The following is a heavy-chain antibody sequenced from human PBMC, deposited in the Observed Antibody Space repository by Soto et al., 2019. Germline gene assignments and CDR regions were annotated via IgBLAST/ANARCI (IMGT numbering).Heavy chain of an antibody. D-gene: IGHD3-16*01. V-gene: IGHV3-74*01. J-gene: IGHJ6*03. CDR1: GFTFSSYW. Sequence: GGSLRLSCAASGFTFSSYWMHWVRQAPGKGLVWVSRINSDGSSTSYADSVKGRFTISRDNAKNTLYLQMNSLRAEDTAVYYCAREGLKVYTDDYYYYMDVWGKGTTVTVSS. CDR3: AREGLKVYTDDYYYYMDV. CDR2: INSDGSST.